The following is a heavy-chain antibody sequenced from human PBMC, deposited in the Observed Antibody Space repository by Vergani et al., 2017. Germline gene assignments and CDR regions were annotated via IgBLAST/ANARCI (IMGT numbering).Heavy chain of an antibody. J-gene: IGHJ4*02. Sequence: QLQLQESGPGLVKPSETLSLTCTVSGGSISSSSYYWGWIRRPPGKGLEWIGSIYYSGSTNYNPTLKSRVTISVDTSKNQFSLKLSSVTASDTAVYYCARGVGYYYEFDYWGQGTLVTVSS. D-gene: IGHD3-22*01. CDR2: IYYSGST. CDR3: ARGVGYYYEFDY. CDR1: GGSISSSSYY. V-gene: IGHV4-39*07.